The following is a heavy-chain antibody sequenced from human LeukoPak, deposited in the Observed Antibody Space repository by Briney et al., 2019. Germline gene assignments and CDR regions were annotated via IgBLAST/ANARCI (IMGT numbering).Heavy chain of an antibody. CDR2: ISSSSSYI. CDR3: ARGDYGELYYMDV. J-gene: IGHJ6*03. D-gene: IGHD4-17*01. CDR1: GFTFSSYS. V-gene: IGHV3-21*01. Sequence: PGGSLGLSCAASGFTFSSYSMNWVRQAPGKGLEWVSSISSSSSYIYYADSVKGRFTISRDNAKNSLYLQMNSLRAEDTAVYYCARGDYGELYYMDVWGKGTTVTVSS.